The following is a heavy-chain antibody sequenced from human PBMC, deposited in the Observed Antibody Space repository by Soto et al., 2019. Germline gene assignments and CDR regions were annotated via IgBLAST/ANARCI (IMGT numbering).Heavy chain of an antibody. CDR1: GYTFTSYG. J-gene: IGHJ4*02. D-gene: IGHD4-17*01. CDR2: ISGYNGDT. CDR3: ARDWVGDLAY. V-gene: IGHV1-18*01. Sequence: QVQLLQAGGEVKQPGASVKVSCKTSGYTFTSYGISWVRQAPGQGLEWMGWISGYNGDTKYVQKFQGRVTLTTDTSTNTAYMEVRSRSSDDPAVYYCARDWVGDLAYWGQGTLVTVSS.